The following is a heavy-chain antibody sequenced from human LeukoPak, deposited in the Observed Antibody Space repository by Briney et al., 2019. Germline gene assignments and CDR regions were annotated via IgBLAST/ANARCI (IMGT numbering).Heavy chain of an antibody. Sequence: ASVKVSCNASGYTFTSYGISWVRQAPGQGLEWMGWISAYNGNTNYAQKLQGRVTMTTDTSTSTAYMELRSLRSDDTAVYYCASYRPYYDFWSGYYDYWGQGTLVTVSS. D-gene: IGHD3-3*01. CDR3: ASYRPYYDFWSGYYDY. J-gene: IGHJ4*02. CDR1: GYTFTSYG. V-gene: IGHV1-18*01. CDR2: ISAYNGNT.